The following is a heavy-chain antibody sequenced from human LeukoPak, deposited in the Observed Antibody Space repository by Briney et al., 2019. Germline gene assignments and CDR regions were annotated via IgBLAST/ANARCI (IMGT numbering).Heavy chain of an antibody. Sequence: SGGSLRLSCAASGFTFSSYAMGWVRQAPGRGLEWVSSLSPSGASIYYADSVKGRFTISRDNSKNTLYLQMNNLRAEDTALYYCAAGPYGGNTPFDYWGQGTLVTISS. D-gene: IGHD4-23*01. J-gene: IGHJ4*02. CDR3: AAGPYGGNTPFDY. CDR2: LSPSGASI. CDR1: GFTFSSYA. V-gene: IGHV3-23*01.